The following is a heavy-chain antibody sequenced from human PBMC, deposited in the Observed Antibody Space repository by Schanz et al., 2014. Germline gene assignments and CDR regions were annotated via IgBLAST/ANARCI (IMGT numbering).Heavy chain of an antibody. CDR2: ISGNGGST. CDR3: AKVREWWPYYFDY. V-gene: IGHV3-23*04. J-gene: IGHJ4*02. D-gene: IGHD2-15*01. CDR1: GFTFTTNA. Sequence: VHLVESGGGLVQPGGSLRLSCAASGFTFTTNAMSWVRQPPGKGLEWVSAISGNGGSTYFADSVKGRFTISRDNSDNTLFLQMNSLRAEDTAVYYCAKVREWWPYYFDYWGQGTLVTVSS.